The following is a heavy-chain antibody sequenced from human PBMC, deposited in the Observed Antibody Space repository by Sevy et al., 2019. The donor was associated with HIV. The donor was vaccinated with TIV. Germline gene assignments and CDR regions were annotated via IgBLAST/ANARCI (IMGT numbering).Heavy chain of an antibody. V-gene: IGHV3-15*01. J-gene: IGHJ6*02. D-gene: IGHD2-8*02. CDR2: IQSTTDGGTI. Sequence: GGSLRLSCVASGFTFSNAWMNWVRQAPGKGLEWVGHIQSTTDGGTIDYAAPVKGRFTISRDDSKNMLYLQMNSLKTEDTGVYYCTTDPIILLLVTDGVAVWGQGTTVTVSS. CDR1: GFTFSNAW. CDR3: TTDPIILLLVTDGVAV.